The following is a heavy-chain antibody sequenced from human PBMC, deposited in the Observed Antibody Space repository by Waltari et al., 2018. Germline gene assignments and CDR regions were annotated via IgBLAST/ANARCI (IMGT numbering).Heavy chain of an antibody. CDR1: GGSISGFY. Sequence: QVQLQESGPSLLKPSETLSLICIVSGGSISGFYWSWVRQPPGKGLDWIGYISYTGRTNFNPSLKSRVTMSVDTSKNQFSLKLSSVTAADTAFYYCARGGGGDWEWFDPWGQGTLVTVSS. J-gene: IGHJ5*02. V-gene: IGHV4-59*01. CDR3: ARGGGGDWEWFDP. CDR2: ISYTGRT. D-gene: IGHD2-21*02.